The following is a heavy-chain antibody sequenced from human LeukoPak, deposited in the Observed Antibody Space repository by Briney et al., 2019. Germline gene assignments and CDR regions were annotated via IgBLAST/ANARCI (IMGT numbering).Heavy chain of an antibody. D-gene: IGHD4-17*01. CDR1: GFTFSSYG. CDR2: ISYDGSKK. V-gene: IGHV3-30*03. CDR3: ARGGGNYGDSLFDY. J-gene: IGHJ4*02. Sequence: GGSLRLSCAASGFTFSSYGMDWVRQAPGKGLEWVAVISYDGSKKYYADSVKGRFTISRDNSKNTLHLQMNSLRAEDTAVYYCARGGGNYGDSLFDYWGQGTLVTVSS.